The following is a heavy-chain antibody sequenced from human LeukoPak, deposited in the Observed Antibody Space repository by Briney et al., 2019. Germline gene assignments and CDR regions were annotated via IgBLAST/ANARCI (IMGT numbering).Heavy chain of an antibody. Sequence: PSETLSLTCTVSGGSISRYYWSWIRQPPGKGLEWIGYIYYSGSTNYNPSLKSRVTISIDTSKNQFSLKLSSVTAEDTAVYYCARVRRVFKRNPGRSTEYYSYYNMDVWGKGTTVTVSS. CDR2: IYYSGST. CDR3: ARVRRVFKRNPGRSTEYYSYYNMDV. V-gene: IGHV4-59*01. J-gene: IGHJ6*03. D-gene: IGHD1-14*01. CDR1: GGSISRYY.